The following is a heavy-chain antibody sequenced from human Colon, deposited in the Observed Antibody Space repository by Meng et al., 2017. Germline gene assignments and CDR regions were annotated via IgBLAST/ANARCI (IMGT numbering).Heavy chain of an antibody. CDR2: IKQDVSDK. J-gene: IGHJ4*02. CDR1: GFSFSTTW. V-gene: IGHV3-7*01. D-gene: IGHD2-15*01. CDR3: VRGGGTGAF. Sequence: GESLKISCAASGFSFSTTWMSWVRQAPGKGLEWVANIKQDVSDKNYVDSVKGRFTMSRDNAKNSLYLQMNSLRAEDTAVYYCVRGGGTGAFWGQGTLVTVSS.